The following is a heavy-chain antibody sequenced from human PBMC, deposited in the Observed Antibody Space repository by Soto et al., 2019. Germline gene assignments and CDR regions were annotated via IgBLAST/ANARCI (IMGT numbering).Heavy chain of an antibody. CDR1: GYSFTSYW. V-gene: IGHV5-51*01. Sequence: GESLKISCKGSGYSFTSYWIGWVRQMPGKGLEWMGIIYPGDSDTRYSPSFQGQVTISADKSISTAYLQWSSLKASDTAMYYCARYDILTGYYAYCYYGMDVWGQGTTVTVSS. D-gene: IGHD3-9*01. CDR3: ARYDILTGYYAYCYYGMDV. J-gene: IGHJ6*02. CDR2: IYPGDSDT.